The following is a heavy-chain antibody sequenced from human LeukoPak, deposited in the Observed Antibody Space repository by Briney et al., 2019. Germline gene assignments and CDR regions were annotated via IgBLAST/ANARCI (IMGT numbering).Heavy chain of an antibody. CDR3: ARQTTVTTSYYYYGMDV. V-gene: IGHV4-30-4*01. CDR2: IYYSGST. CDR1: GGSISSGDYY. J-gene: IGHJ6*02. Sequence: SETLSLTCTVSGGSISSGDYYWSWIRQPPGKGLEWIGDIYYSGSTYYNPSLKSRVTISVDTSKNQFSLKLSSVTAADTAVYYCARQTTVTTSYYYYGMDVWGQGTTVTVSS. D-gene: IGHD4-11*01.